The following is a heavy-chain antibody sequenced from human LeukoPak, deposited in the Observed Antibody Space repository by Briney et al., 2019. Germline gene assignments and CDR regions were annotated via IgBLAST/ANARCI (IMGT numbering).Heavy chain of an antibody. J-gene: IGHJ4*02. CDR1: GFTVSSHA. Sequence: GGSLRLSCAASGFTVSSHAMNWVRQTPGKGLEWVSAISGSGGSTYYADSVKGRFSISRDKSKNTLFLQMNSLRAVDTAVYYCAKEDMGYIDYWGQGNLVTVSS. V-gene: IGHV3-23*01. D-gene: IGHD2-15*01. CDR2: ISGSGGST. CDR3: AKEDMGYIDY.